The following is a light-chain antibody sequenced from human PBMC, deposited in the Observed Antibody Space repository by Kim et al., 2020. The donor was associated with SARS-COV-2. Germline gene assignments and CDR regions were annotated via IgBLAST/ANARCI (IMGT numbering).Light chain of an antibody. J-gene: IGLJ3*02. Sequence: GQSNTLACTGTNADIGDYDDVSWYQQHPGKAPKLMVYDVTKRPSGISNRFSGSKSGNTASLTISGLQAEDEADYYCCSFTSTTTWVFGKGTQLTVL. V-gene: IGLV2-14*04. CDR2: DVT. CDR1: NADIGDYDD. CDR3: CSFTSTTTWV.